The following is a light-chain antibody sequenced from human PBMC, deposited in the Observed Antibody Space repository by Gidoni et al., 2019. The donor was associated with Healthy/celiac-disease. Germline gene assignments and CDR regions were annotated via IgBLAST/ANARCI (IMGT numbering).Light chain of an antibody. CDR2: AAS. J-gene: IGKJ5*01. Sequence: DIQMTQFPSSLSASVGDRVTITCRASQSISSYLHWYQQKPGKAPKLLIYAASILQSGVPSRFSGSGSGTDFTLTISNLQPEDFATYYCQQSYSTPLTFGQXTQLEIK. CDR3: QQSYSTPLT. V-gene: IGKV1-39*01. CDR1: QSISSY.